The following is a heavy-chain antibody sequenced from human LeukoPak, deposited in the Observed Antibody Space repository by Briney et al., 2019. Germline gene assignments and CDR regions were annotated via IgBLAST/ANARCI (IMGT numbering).Heavy chain of an antibody. CDR2: INHSGST. D-gene: IGHD3-22*01. CDR1: GGSFSGYY. V-gene: IGHV4-34*01. CDR3: ARGPRSSGYYY. J-gene: IGHJ4*02. Sequence: SETLSLTCAVYGGSFSGYYWSWIRQPPGKGLEWIGEINHSGSTNYNPSLKSRVTISVDTSENQFSLKLSSVTAADTAVYYCARGPRSSGYYYWGQGTLVTVSS.